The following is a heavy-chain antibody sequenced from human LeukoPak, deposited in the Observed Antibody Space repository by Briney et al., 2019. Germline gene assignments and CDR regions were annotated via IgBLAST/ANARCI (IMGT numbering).Heavy chain of an antibody. V-gene: IGHV3-9*01. J-gene: IGHJ4*02. CDR2: ISWNSGSI. Sequence: GGSLRLSCAASGFTFSSYSMHWVRQAPGKGLEWVSGISWNSGSIGYADSVKGRFTISRDNAKNSLYLQMNSLRAEDTALYYCAKDLLEGATGPFDYWGQGTLVTVSS. CDR3: AKDLLEGATGPFDY. D-gene: IGHD1-1*01. CDR1: GFTFSSYS.